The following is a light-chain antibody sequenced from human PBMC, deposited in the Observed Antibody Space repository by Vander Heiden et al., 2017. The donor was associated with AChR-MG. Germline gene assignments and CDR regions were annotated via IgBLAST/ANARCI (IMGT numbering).Light chain of an antibody. CDR1: SSNIGRNY. CDR2: DTN. Sequence: QSVLTQPPSVSAAPGQRVTISCSGSSSNIGRNYVSWYQQLPGTAPKLLIYDTNKRPSGIPDRFSGSKSGTSATLGITGLQTGDEADYYCGTGDMSLSAYVFGPVTKVTVL. V-gene: IGLV1-51*01. J-gene: IGLJ1*01. CDR3: GTGDMSLSAYV.